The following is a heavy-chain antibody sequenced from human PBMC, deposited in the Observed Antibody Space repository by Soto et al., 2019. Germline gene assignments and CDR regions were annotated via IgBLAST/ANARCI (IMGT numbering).Heavy chain of an antibody. Sequence: SETLSLTCTVSGGTISIGDYYWSWIRQPPGKGLEWIGYIYYSGSTYYNPSLKSRVTISVDTSKNQFSLKLSSVTAADTAVYYCARAGDYFDYWGQGTLVTVSS. D-gene: IGHD7-27*01. CDR3: ARAGDYFDY. CDR2: IYYSGST. J-gene: IGHJ4*02. V-gene: IGHV4-30-4*01. CDR1: GGTISIGDYY.